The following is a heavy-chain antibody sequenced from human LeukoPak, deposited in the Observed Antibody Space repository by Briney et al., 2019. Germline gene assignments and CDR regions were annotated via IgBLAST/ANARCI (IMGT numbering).Heavy chain of an antibody. Sequence: GGSLRLSCVVSGFTFRSYAMSWVRQAPGKGLEWVSAISGGGGTTYYVDSVKGRFTISGDNSRTTLYLQMNSLRAEDTAVYYCATEATPLWWGQGTLVTVSS. J-gene: IGHJ4*02. V-gene: IGHV3-23*01. D-gene: IGHD5-12*01. CDR3: ATEATPLW. CDR1: GFTFRSYA. CDR2: ISGGGGTT.